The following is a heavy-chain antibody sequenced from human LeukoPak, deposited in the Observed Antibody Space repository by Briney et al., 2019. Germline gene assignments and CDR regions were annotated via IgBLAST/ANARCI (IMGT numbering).Heavy chain of an antibody. CDR3: AKDARVRGRSTFDY. CDR2: ISNSASDT. D-gene: IGHD3-10*01. CDR1: GFTFNIYA. J-gene: IGHJ4*02. Sequence: PGGSLRLSCAASGFTFNIYAMSWVRQAPGKGLDWVSGISNSASDTYYADSVKGRFTISRDNYKNILYLQMNSLRAEDTAVYYCAKDARVRGRSTFDYWGQGTLVTVPS. V-gene: IGHV3-23*01.